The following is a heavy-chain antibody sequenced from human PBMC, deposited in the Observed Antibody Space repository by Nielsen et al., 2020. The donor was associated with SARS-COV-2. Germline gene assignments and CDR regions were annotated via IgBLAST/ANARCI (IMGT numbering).Heavy chain of an antibody. V-gene: IGHV3-23*01. CDR3: AKEMVRGSYYYYGMDV. CDR1: GFTFSDYY. Sequence: GESLKISCAASGFTFSDYYMSWIRQAPGKGLEWVSAISGSGGSTYYADSVKGRFTISRDNSKNTLYLQMNSLRAEDTAVYYCAKEMVRGSYYYYGMDVWGQGTTVTVSS. J-gene: IGHJ6*02. D-gene: IGHD3-10*01. CDR2: ISGSGGST.